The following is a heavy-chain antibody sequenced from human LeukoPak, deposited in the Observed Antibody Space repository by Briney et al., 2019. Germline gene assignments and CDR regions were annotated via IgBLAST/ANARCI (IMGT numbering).Heavy chain of an antibody. D-gene: IGHD6-25*01. V-gene: IGHV3-53*01. J-gene: IGHJ6*03. CDR3: ARAQRGDYMDV. Sequence: GGSLRLSCAASGFTVSSNYMSWVRQAPGKGLEWVSVIYAGGSTYYADSVKGRFTISRDNSKNTLYLLMNNLRAEDTAVYYCARAQRGDYMDVWGKGTTVTISS. CDR1: GFTVSSNY. CDR2: IYAGGST.